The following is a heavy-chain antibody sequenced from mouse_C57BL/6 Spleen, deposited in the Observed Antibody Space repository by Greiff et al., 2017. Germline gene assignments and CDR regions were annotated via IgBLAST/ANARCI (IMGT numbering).Heavy chain of an antibody. CDR3: ARSDDYAY. D-gene: IGHD2-12*01. J-gene: IGHJ3*01. CDR1: GYTFTSYW. CDR2: IDPSDSET. V-gene: IGHV1-52*01. Sequence: QVHVKQPGAELVRPGSSVKLSCKASGYTFTSYWMHWVKQRPIQGLEWIGNIDPSDSETHYNQKFKDKATLAVDKSSSTAYMQLSSLTSEDSAVYYCARSDDYAYWGQGTLVTVSA.